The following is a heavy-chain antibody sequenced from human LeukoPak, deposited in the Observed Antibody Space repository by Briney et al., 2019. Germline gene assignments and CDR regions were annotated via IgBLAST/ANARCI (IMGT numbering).Heavy chain of an antibody. J-gene: IGHJ4*02. CDR1: GFTFSSYA. CDR2: IYSGGST. Sequence: PGRYLRLSCAASGFTFSSYAMHWVRQAPGKGLEWVSVIYSGGSTYYADSVKGRFTISRDNSKNTLYLQMNSLRVEDTAVYYCARLAASHHFDYWGQGTLVPVSS. D-gene: IGHD6-13*01. CDR3: ARLAASHHFDY. V-gene: IGHV3-66*04.